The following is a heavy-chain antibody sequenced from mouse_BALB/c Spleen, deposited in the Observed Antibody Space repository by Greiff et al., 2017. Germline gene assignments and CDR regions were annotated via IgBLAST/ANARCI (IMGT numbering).Heavy chain of an antibody. J-gene: IGHJ4*01. V-gene: IGHV5-12-1*01. CDR2: ISSGGGST. D-gene: IGHD2-4*01. CDR3: ARRDYDPYYYAMDY. Sequence: EVMLVESGGGLVKPGGSLKLSCAASGFAFSSYDMSWVRQTPEKRLEWVAYISSGGGSTYYPDTVKGRFTISRDNAKNTLYLQMSSLKSEDTAMYYCARRDYDPYYYAMDYWGQGTSVTVSS. CDR1: GFAFSSYD.